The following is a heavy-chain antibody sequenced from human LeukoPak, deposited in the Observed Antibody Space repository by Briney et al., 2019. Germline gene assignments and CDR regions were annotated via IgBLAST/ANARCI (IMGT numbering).Heavy chain of an antibody. D-gene: IGHD3-22*01. J-gene: IGHJ4*02. Sequence: SETLSLTCAVYGGSFSGYYWSWIRQPPGKGLEWIGEINHSGSTNYNPSLKSRVTISVDTSKNQFSLKLSSVTAADTAVYYCARDTTMIVVERFDYWGQGTLVTVSS. CDR1: GGSFSGYY. CDR3: ARDTTMIVVERFDY. V-gene: IGHV4-34*01. CDR2: INHSGST.